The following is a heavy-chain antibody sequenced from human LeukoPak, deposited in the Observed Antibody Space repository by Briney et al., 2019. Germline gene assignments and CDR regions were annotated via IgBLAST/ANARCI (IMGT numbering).Heavy chain of an antibody. J-gene: IGHJ3*01. Sequence: ASVKVSCKASGYTFTSYAMKWVRQAPGQGLEWMGWINTNTGNPTYAQGFTGRFVFSLDTSVSTAYLQISRLKAEDTAVYYCASAPPYCSGGSCYQDAFDLWGQGTMVTVSS. CDR2: INTNTGNP. CDR3: ASAPPYCSGGSCYQDAFDL. D-gene: IGHD2-15*01. V-gene: IGHV7-4-1*02. CDR1: GYTFTSYA.